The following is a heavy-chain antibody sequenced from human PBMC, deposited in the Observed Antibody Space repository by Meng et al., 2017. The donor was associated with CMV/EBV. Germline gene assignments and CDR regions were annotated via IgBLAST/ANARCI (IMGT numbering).Heavy chain of an antibody. CDR3: ARAGYYYDSSGYIDY. V-gene: IGHV4-38-2*02. D-gene: IGHD3-22*01. CDR2: IYHSRST. J-gene: IGHJ4*02. Sequence: GSLRLSCTVSGYSISSGYYWGWIRQPPGKGLEWIGSIYHSRSTYYNPSLKSRVTISVDTSKNQFSLKLSSVTAADTAVYYCARAGYYYDSSGYIDYWGQGTLVTVSS. CDR1: GYSISSGYY.